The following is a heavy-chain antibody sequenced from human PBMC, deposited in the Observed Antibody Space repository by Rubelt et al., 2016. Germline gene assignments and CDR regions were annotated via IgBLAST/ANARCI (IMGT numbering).Heavy chain of an antibody. CDR2: IYYSGST. J-gene: IGHJ4*02. V-gene: IGHV4-59*12. CDR3: ARDRSEGADYGDYVVLFGY. D-gene: IGHD4-17*01. CDR1: GGSISSYY. Sequence: QVQLQESGPGLVKPSETLSLTCTVSGGSISSYYWSWIRQPPGKGLEWIGYIYYSGSTNYNPSLKSRVTISVNTSKNPFSPKLGSVTAAYTAVYFCARDRSEGADYGDYVVLFGYWGQGTLVTVSS.